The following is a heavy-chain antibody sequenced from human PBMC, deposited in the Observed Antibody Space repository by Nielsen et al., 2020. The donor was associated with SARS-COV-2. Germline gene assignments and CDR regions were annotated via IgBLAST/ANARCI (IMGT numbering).Heavy chain of an antibody. CDR2: ISYDGSNK. CDR3: AKIGEYDSSPY. J-gene: IGHJ4*02. D-gene: IGHD3-22*01. Sequence: GGSLRLSCAASGFTFSSYAMHWVRQAPGKGLEWVAVISYDGSNKYYADSVKGRFTISRDNSKNTLYLQMNSLRAEDTAVYYCAKIGEYDSSPYWGQGTLVTVSS. CDR1: GFTFSSYA. V-gene: IGHV3-30*04.